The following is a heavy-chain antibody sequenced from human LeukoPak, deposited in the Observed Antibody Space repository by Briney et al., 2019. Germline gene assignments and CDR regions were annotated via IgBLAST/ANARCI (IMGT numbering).Heavy chain of an antibody. CDR2: INSDGSST. CDR3: ATDEAATGRLDY. D-gene: IGHD1-1*01. CDR1: GFNFRNYW. V-gene: IGHV3-74*01. Sequence: QPGGSLRLSCAASGFNFRNYWMHWVRQAPGKGLVWVSRINSDGSSTSYADPAKGRFTISRDNAENTLYLQINSLRAEDTAVYYCATDEAATGRLDYWGQGTLVTDSS. J-gene: IGHJ4*02.